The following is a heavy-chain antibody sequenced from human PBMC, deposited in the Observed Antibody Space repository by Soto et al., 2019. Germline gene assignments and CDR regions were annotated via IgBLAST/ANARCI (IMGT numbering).Heavy chain of an antibody. J-gene: IGHJ4*02. CDR1: GGSISSGGYS. D-gene: IGHD2-2*01. CDR2: MYHSGST. Sequence: QLQLQESGSGLVKPSQTLSLTCAVSGGSISSGGYSWSWIRQPPGKGLEWIGYMYHSGSTYYNPYLYSXXTISIDRSKNQFSLKLSSVTAADTAVSYCARVPEYWGQGILVTVSS. V-gene: IGHV4-30-2*01. CDR3: ARVPEY.